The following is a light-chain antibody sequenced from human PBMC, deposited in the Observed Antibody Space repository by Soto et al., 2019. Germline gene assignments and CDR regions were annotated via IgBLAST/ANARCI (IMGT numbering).Light chain of an antibody. CDR2: WAS. CDR3: HQYYSTPWT. CDR1: QSVLHNSNNKNY. J-gene: IGKJ1*01. Sequence: TLMTQSPDSLAVSLGERATINCKSGQSVLHNSNNKNYLAWFQQKPGQPPKLLIHWASTRESGVPDRFSGSGSGTDFTLTISSMQAEDVAVYYCHQYYSTPWTFGQGTKVDIK. V-gene: IGKV4-1*01.